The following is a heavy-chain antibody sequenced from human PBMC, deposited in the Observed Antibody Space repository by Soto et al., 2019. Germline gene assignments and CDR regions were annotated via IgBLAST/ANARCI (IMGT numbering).Heavy chain of an antibody. CDR3: ARTPSESRLGDH. CDR2: INPKNYNS. D-gene: IGHD3-22*01. J-gene: IGHJ4*02. V-gene: IGHV1-18*04. Sequence: QVELVQSGGEVKQPGASVKVSCKASGYTFTIHGISWVRQAPGQGLEWVGWINPKNYNSVSAQKFQDRVTLTTDTSTSTVYMELRRLTSDDTACYYCARTPSESRLGDHGGQGTLVTVAS. CDR1: GYTFTIHG.